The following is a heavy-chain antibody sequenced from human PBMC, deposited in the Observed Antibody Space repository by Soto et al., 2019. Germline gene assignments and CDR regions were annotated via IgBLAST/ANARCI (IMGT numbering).Heavy chain of an antibody. CDR3: ARDGDVNTGFGKDY. D-gene: IGHD3-16*01. CDR2: IWYDGGNK. J-gene: IGHJ4*02. CDR1: GFTFGNYG. V-gene: IGHV3-33*01. Sequence: QVQLVESGGGVVQPGRSLRLSCAASGFTFGNYGMHWVRQAPGKGLEWVSFIWYDGGNKYYAESVKGRFTISRDNSKNTLFLQMNSLRAEDTAVYYCARDGDVNTGFGKDYWGQGTLVTVSS.